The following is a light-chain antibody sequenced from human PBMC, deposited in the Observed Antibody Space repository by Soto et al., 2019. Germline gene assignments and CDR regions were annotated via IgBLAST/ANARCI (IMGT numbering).Light chain of an antibody. CDR1: NSDVGGHNY. Sequence: QSVLTQPASVSGSPGQSITISCTGSNSDVGGHNYVSWYQQHPGKAPKLVLYDVNNRPSGLPNRFSGSKSGNTASLTISGLQAEDEADYYCSSFTSTSTVVFGGGTKLTVL. J-gene: IGLJ2*01. V-gene: IGLV2-14*03. CDR3: SSFTSTSTVV. CDR2: DVN.